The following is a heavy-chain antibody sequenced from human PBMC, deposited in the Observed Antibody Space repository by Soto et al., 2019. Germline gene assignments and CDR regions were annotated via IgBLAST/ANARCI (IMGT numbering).Heavy chain of an antibody. J-gene: IGHJ6*02. CDR2: IIPIFGTA. D-gene: IGHD2-15*01. Sequence: SVKVSCKASGGTFSSYAISWVRQAPGQGLEWMGGIIPIFGTANYAQKFQGRVTITADESTSTAYMELSSLRSEDTAVYYCARGYCSGGSCYSRGLYYYYGMDVWG. CDR3: ARGYCSGGSCYSRGLYYYYGMDV. CDR1: GGTFSSYA. V-gene: IGHV1-69*13.